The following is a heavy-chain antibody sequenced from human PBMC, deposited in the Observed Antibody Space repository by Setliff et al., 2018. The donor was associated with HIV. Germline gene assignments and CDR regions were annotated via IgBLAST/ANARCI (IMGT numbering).Heavy chain of an antibody. D-gene: IGHD3-10*01. J-gene: IGHJ4*02. Sequence: GGSLRLSCAASGFTFTSYWMIWVRQAPGKGLEWVANIDRDGSEENYVDSVRGRFTVSRDNTTNSLHLQLDSLSAEDAAVYFCARDGHLYGQPFDYWGQGALVTVSS. CDR1: GFTFTSYW. CDR2: IDRDGSEE. V-gene: IGHV3-7*03. CDR3: ARDGHLYGQPFDY.